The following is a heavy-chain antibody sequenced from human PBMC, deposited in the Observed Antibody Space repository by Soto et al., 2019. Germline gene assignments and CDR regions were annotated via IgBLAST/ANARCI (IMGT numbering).Heavy chain of an antibody. V-gene: IGHV4-59*01. J-gene: IGHJ6*02. CDR3: ARAYGGFDNGLDV. D-gene: IGHD5-12*01. CDR1: GDSSRSYY. CDR2: IYYSGST. Sequence: SETLCFTCTVSGDSSRSYYWTWIRQPPGKGLELIGYIYYSGSTRYNPSLKSRVTISVDMSKNQFSLKLSSVIAADTAVYYCARAYGGFDNGLDVWGQGTAVNVS.